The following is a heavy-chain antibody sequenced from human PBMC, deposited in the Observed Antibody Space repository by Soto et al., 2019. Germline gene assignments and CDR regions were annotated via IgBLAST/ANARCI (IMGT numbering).Heavy chain of an antibody. Sequence: GASVKVSCKASGYTFTDFYMHWVRQAPGQGLEWMGWINPKSGDTMYPQKFQGRVTMTWDTSISTAYMALTRLRSDDTAVYYCARDLAKGGGSAGFDYWGQGTLVTVSS. CDR2: INPKSGDT. D-gene: IGHD1-26*01. CDR3: ARDLAKGGGSAGFDY. J-gene: IGHJ4*02. CDR1: GYTFTDFY. V-gene: IGHV1-2*02.